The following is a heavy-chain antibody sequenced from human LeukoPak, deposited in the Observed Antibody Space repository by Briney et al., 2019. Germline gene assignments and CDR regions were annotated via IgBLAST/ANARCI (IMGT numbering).Heavy chain of an antibody. CDR1: GGSFSGYY. CDR3: ARQFGSFIPYGGNPDRLGY. V-gene: IGHV4-34*01. J-gene: IGHJ4*02. CDR2: INHSGST. Sequence: PSETLSLTCAVYGGSFSGYYWSWIRQPPGKGLEWIGEINHSGSTSYNPSLKSRVTISVDTSKNQFSLKLSSVTAADTAVYYCARQFGSFIPYGGNPDRLGYWGQGTLVTVSS. D-gene: IGHD4-23*01.